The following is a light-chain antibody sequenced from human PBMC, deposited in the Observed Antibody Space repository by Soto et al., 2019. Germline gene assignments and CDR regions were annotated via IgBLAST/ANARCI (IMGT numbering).Light chain of an antibody. CDR2: GAS. J-gene: IGKJ2*01. CDR1: RDISNS. CDR3: QQTSAFPRT. V-gene: IGKV1-12*01. Sequence: DIQMTQSPSSVSASVGYRLTITCRASRDISNSLAWYQQTPGKAPKLLLRGASSLHRGVPSRFSGGGAGTEFTLTSSSLHPEDFATYYGQQTSAFPRTFCQGTKVDVK.